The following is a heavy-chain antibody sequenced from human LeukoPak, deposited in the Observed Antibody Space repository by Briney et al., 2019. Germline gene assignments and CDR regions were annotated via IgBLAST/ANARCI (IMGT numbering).Heavy chain of an antibody. D-gene: IGHD6-13*01. CDR3: AKDREKSYSSSWYYFDY. V-gene: IGHV3-23*01. CDR1: GFSFSSFA. CDR2: ISDSGGST. J-gene: IGHJ4*02. Sequence: GGSLRLSCAASGFSFSSFAMNWVRQAPGKGLEGVSRISDSGGSTYYADSVKGRFTISRDNSKNTLYLQMNSLRAEDTAIYYCAKDREKSYSSSWYYFDYWGQGTLVTVSS.